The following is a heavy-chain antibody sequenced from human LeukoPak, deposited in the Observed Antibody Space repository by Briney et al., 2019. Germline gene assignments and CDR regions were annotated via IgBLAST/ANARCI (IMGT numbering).Heavy chain of an antibody. V-gene: IGHV4-4*07. D-gene: IGHD3-3*01. J-gene: IGHJ5*02. CDR2: IYTSGSTNYSGSI. Sequence: NPSETLSLTCTVSGGSISSYYWNWIRQPAGRGLEWVGRIYTSGSTNYSGSINYNPSLKTRVTMSVDTSKNQFSLNLSSVTAADTAVYYCARDFWSGYYAWSDPWGQGTLVTVSS. CDR3: ARDFWSGYYAWSDP. CDR1: GGSISSYY.